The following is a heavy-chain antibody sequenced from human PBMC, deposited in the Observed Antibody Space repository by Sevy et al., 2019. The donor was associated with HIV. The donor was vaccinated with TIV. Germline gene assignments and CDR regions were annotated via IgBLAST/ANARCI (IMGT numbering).Heavy chain of an antibody. CDR2: IKPDGSDK. J-gene: IGHJ4*02. Sequence: GGSLRLSCAASGFSFSGYWMNWVRQAPGKGLEWVANIKPDGSDKHYVDSAEGRFTISRDNAKNSLYLQMNSLGVEDTAMYYCAQETFGRFDSWGQGTLVTVSS. CDR3: AQETFGRFDS. D-gene: IGHD1-26*01. CDR1: GFSFSGYW. V-gene: IGHV3-7*01.